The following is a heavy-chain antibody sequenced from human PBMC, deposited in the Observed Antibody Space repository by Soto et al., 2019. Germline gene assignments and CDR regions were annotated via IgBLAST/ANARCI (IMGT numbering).Heavy chain of an antibody. D-gene: IGHD3-10*01. CDR1: GFAFSSYS. CDR3: AKWSGFGDL. V-gene: IGHV3-23*01. Sequence: GGSLRLSCEASGFAFSSYSITWVRQAPGKGLEYVSGITRSADLSFYADSVRGRFTVSRDNSKNTAYLQMNSLRVEDTAVYYCAKWSGFGDLWGQGTLVTVSS. CDR2: ITRSADLS. J-gene: IGHJ4*02.